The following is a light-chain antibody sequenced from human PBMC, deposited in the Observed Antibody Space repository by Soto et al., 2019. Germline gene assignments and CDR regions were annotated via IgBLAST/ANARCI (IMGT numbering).Light chain of an antibody. V-gene: IGKV1-12*01. CDR2: AAS. J-gene: IGKJ5*01. CDR3: QQSYSTLIT. Sequence: DIQMTQSPSSVSASVGDRVTITCRASQDISSWLAWYQQKPGKAPKLLIYAASSLQSGVPSRLSGSGSGTDFTLTISSLQPEDFATYYCQQSYSTLITFGQGTRLEIK. CDR1: QDISSW.